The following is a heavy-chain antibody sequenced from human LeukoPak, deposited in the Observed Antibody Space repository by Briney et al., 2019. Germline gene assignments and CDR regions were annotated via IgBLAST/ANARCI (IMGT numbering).Heavy chain of an antibody. V-gene: IGHV3-30*18. D-gene: IGHD1-26*01. CDR3: AKDRTNTVGAPDY. CDR2: ISFDGSDK. Sequence: GGSLRLSCAASGFTFTTYGMHWVRQAPGKGLEWVALISFDGSDKYYADSVKGRFTISRDNSKSTLYLQMNNLRPEDTAVYYCAKDRTNTVGAPDYWGQGTLVTVSS. CDR1: GFTFTTYG. J-gene: IGHJ4*02.